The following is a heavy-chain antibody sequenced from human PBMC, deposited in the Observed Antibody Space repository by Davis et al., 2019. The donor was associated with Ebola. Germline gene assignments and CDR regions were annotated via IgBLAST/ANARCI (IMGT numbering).Heavy chain of an antibody. CDR1: GFTFSSYS. CDR3: AKDLGVTTPYYYYYGMDV. Sequence: GESLKISCAASGFTFSSYSMNWVRQAPGKGLEWVSSISSSSSYIYYADSVKGRFTISRDNAKNSLYLQMNSLRAEDTAVYYCAKDLGVTTPYYYYYGMDVWGQGTTVTVSS. J-gene: IGHJ6*02. D-gene: IGHD4-11*01. CDR2: ISSSSSYI. V-gene: IGHV3-21*01.